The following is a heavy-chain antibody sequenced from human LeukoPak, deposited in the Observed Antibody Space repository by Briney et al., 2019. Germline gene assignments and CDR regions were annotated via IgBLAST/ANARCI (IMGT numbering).Heavy chain of an antibody. Sequence: GGSLRLSCAASGFTVSSNFMSWVRQAPGQGLELVSVIYSGGNTYYADSVRGKFTIFRDNSKNTLYLQMNSLRAEDTAMYYCARKYTYGLDWGQGTLVTVSS. CDR3: ARKYTYGLD. V-gene: IGHV3-66*01. CDR2: IYSGGNT. J-gene: IGHJ4*02. CDR1: GFTVSSNF. D-gene: IGHD5-18*01.